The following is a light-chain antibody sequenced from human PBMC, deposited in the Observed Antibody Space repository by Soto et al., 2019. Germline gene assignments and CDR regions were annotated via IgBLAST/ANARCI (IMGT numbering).Light chain of an antibody. CDR1: QSISSW. CDR3: QQYNSYRWT. J-gene: IGKJ1*01. Sequence: DIQMTQSPSTLSASVGDRVTITCRASQSISSWLAWYQQKPGRAPKLLIYKASSLESGVPSRFSGSGSGTEFTLTISSLQPDDLATYYCQQYNSYRWTFGQGTKVEI. V-gene: IGKV1-5*03. CDR2: KAS.